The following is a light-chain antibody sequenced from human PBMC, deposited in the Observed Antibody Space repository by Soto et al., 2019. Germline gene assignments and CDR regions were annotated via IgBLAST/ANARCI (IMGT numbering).Light chain of an antibody. CDR1: SSNIGAGYD. CDR2: DNS. Sequence: QSVLTQPPSVSGSPGQWITISCTGTSSNIGAGYDVYWYQQLPGKAPKLLIYDNSNRPSGVPDRFSGSKSGNSASLAITGLQAEDEADYYCQYYYSTLSAWVFGGGTKVTVL. CDR3: QYYYSTLSAWV. V-gene: IGLV1-40*01. J-gene: IGLJ3*02.